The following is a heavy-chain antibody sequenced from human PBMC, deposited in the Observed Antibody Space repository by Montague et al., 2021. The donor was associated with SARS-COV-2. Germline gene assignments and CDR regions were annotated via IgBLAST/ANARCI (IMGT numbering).Heavy chain of an antibody. Sequence: SETLSLTCSVSGGSIGSYYWSWLRQPPGKGLEWIGHIHYSGSTTYNPSLKSRVTISIDTSKNQFSLKLSSVTAADTAVYYCASCLDPSVHYYLPYWGQGTLVTVSS. CDR1: GGSIGSYY. V-gene: IGHV4-59*01. CDR3: ASCLDPSVHYYLPY. D-gene: IGHD3-22*01. J-gene: IGHJ4*02. CDR2: IHYSGST.